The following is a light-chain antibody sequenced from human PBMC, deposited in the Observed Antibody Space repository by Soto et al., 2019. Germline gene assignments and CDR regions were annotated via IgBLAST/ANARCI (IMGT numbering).Light chain of an antibody. CDR3: AVWDDRLSGPHWE. J-gene: IGLJ3*02. CDR2: RDD. V-gene: IGLV1-47*01. Sequence: SVLTQPSSASGTPGQRVTISCSGSSSNVGSNYVYWYQQLPGTAPKLLIYRDDQRPSGVPDRFSGSKSATSASLAISGLRSEDEADYFCAVWDDRLSGPHWEFGGGTKLTVL. CDR1: SSNVGSNY.